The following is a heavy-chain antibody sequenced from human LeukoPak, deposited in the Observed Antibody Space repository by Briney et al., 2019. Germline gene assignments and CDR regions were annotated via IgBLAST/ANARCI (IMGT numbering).Heavy chain of an antibody. CDR2: INPNSGGT. Sequence: GASVKVSCKASGYTFTGYYMHWVRQAPGQGLEWMGWINPNSGGTNYAQKFQGRVTMTRDTSISTAYMELSRLRSDDTAVYYCARSNWFEPNRPYYFDYWGQGPLVTVSS. CDR3: ARSNWFEPNRPYYFDY. D-gene: IGHD1-20*01. V-gene: IGHV1-2*02. CDR1: GYTFTGYY. J-gene: IGHJ4*02.